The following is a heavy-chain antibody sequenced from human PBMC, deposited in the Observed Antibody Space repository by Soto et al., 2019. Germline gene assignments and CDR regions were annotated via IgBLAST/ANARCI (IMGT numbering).Heavy chain of an antibody. V-gene: IGHV3-30*18. CDR2: MSYDRSRQ. CDR3: AKGAWYGSSSSSDS. CDR1: GSSLINYD. D-gene: IGHD6-6*01. J-gene: IGHJ4*02. Sequence: QVQLVESGGGVVQPGRSLRLSCAASGSSLINYDMHWVRQAPGKGLEWVAVMSYDRSRQFYADSVRGRFSVSRDISKSALYLQMSSLRIEDTAIYYCAKGAWYGSSSSSDSWGQGTHVTVSS.